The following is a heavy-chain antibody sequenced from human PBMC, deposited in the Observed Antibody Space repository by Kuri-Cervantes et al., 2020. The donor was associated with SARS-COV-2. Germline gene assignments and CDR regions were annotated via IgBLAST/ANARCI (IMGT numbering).Heavy chain of an antibody. CDR3: ARPGYCSSTSCYNNWFDP. Sequence: GSLRLSCTVSGGSISSSSYYWGWIRQPPGKGLEWIGSIYYSGSTYYNPSLKSRVTISVDTSKNQFSLKLSSVTAADTAVYYCARPGYCSSTSCYNNWFDPWGQGTPVTVSS. J-gene: IGHJ5*02. D-gene: IGHD2-2*02. CDR1: GGSISSSSYY. CDR2: IYYSGST. V-gene: IGHV4-39*01.